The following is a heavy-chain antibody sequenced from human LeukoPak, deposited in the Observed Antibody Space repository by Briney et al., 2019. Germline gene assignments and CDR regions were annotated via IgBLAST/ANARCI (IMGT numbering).Heavy chain of an antibody. J-gene: IGHJ4*02. Sequence: GGSLRLSCAASGFTFSSYAMHWVRQAPGKGLEWVSGINWNGGSTGYADSVKGRFTISRDNAKNSLYLQMNSLRAEDTALYYCARMVRGVNSNYFDYWGQGTLVTVSS. CDR2: INWNGGST. V-gene: IGHV3-20*04. CDR1: GFTFSSYA. D-gene: IGHD3-10*01. CDR3: ARMVRGVNSNYFDY.